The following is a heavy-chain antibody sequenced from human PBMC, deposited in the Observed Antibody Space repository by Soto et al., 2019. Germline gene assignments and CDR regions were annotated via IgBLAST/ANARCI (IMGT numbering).Heavy chain of an antibody. D-gene: IGHD1-26*01. CDR2: ISYDGRDK. Sequence: GGSLRLSCAASGFTFSSYAMHWVRQAPGTGLERVAVISYDGRDKYYPDSVKGRFTISRDNSKNTLYLQMNSLRAEDTAVYYCARSAGGSYPQYDYWGQGTLVTVSS. CDR1: GFTFSSYA. V-gene: IGHV3-30*04. CDR3: ARSAGGSYPQYDY. J-gene: IGHJ4*02.